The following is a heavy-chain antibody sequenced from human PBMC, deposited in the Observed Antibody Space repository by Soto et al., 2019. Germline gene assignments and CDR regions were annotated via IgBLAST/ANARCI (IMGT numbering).Heavy chain of an antibody. J-gene: IGHJ4*02. D-gene: IGHD5-18*01. Sequence: EVQLVESGGGLVQPGGSLRLSCAASGSTFSIYAMHWVRQAPGKGLEFISVISSNGGSTHYASSVKGRFTISRDNSKNTLYLEMGSLRADDTAMYYCGRAGYSYVLDYWGQGTLVTVSS. V-gene: IGHV3-64*01. CDR1: GSTFSIYA. CDR3: GRAGYSYVLDY. CDR2: ISSNGGST.